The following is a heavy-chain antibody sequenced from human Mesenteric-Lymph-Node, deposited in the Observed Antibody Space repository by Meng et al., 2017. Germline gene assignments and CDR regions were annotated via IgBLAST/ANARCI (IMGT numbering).Heavy chain of an antibody. CDR1: GGSFSGYY. J-gene: IGHJ4*02. Sequence: QLQQVGAGLLKPSETLSLPCGVYGGSFSGYYWSWIRQPPGKGLEWIGEINHSGSTNYNPSLKSRVTISVDTSKNQFSLKLSAVTAADTAVYYCARGRIFGVRYYFDYWGQGTLVTVSS. CDR3: ARGRIFGVRYYFDY. D-gene: IGHD3-3*01. V-gene: IGHV4-34*01. CDR2: INHSGST.